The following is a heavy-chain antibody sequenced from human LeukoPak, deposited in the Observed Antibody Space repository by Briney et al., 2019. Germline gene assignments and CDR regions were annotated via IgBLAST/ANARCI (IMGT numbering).Heavy chain of an antibody. Sequence: GGSLRLSCGASGFTFSSYGMHWVRQAPGKGLEWVAVISHDGSKKYYADSVKGRFTISRDNSKNTLYLQMNSLRDEDTAVYYCAKDPYSGSFEYFQHWGQGTLVTVSS. CDR1: GFTFSSYG. V-gene: IGHV3-30*18. CDR2: ISHDGSKK. J-gene: IGHJ1*01. CDR3: AKDPYSGSFEYFQH. D-gene: IGHD1-26*01.